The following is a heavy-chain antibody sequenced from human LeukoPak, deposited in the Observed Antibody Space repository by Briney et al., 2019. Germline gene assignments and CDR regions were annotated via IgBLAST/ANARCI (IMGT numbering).Heavy chain of an antibody. CDR1: GYTFTSYG. D-gene: IGHD3-10*01. Sequence: VSVKVSCKASGYTFTSYGISWVRQAPGQGLEWMGWISAYNGNTNYAQKLQGRVTMTTDTSTSTAYMELRSLRSDDTAVYYCARDILWFGEHYYGMDVWGKGTTVTVSS. CDR3: ARDILWFGEHYYGMDV. J-gene: IGHJ6*04. CDR2: ISAYNGNT. V-gene: IGHV1-18*04.